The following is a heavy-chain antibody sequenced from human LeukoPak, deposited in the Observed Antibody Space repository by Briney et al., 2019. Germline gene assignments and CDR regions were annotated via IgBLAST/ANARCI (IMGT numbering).Heavy chain of an antibody. Sequence: PGGPLRLSCAASGFTFSSYGMSWVRQAPGKGLEWVSTLSGSDGTTYYAGSVKGRFTVSRDNTKNTFYLQMNSLRAEDTAVYYCAKRAPLYSSTPGNYFDSWGQGTLVTVSS. CDR3: AKRAPLYSSTPGNYFDS. CDR1: GFTFSSYG. D-gene: IGHD6-19*01. CDR2: LSGSDGTT. V-gene: IGHV3-23*01. J-gene: IGHJ4*02.